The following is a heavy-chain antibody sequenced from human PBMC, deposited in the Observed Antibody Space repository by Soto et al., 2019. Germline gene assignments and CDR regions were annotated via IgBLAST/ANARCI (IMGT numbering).Heavy chain of an antibody. J-gene: IGHJ4*02. V-gene: IGHV4-38-2*01. Sequence: PSETLSLTCAVSCYPIISGYYWGWIRQPPGKGLEWIGIIHHSGSTYYNPSLRSRITISVDTSKNQFSLKMPSVTAADTAVYYCARSSGYVPGGYWGQGILVTVSS. CDR3: ARSSGYVPGGY. CDR1: CYPIISGYY. D-gene: IGHD5-12*01. CDR2: IHHSGST.